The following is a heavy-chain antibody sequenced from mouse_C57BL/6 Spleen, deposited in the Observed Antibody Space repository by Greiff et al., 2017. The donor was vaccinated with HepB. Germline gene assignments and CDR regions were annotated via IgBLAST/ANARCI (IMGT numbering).Heavy chain of an antibody. CDR2: INPNNGGT. Sequence: VQLQQSGPELVKPGASVKISCKASGYTFTDYYMNWVKQSHGKSLEWIGDINPNNGGTSYNQKFKGKATLTVDKSSSTAYMELRSLTSEDSAVYYCARRGVYLGYAMDYWGQGTSVTVSS. D-gene: IGHD1-1*01. CDR1: GYTFTDYY. CDR3: ARRGVYLGYAMDY. V-gene: IGHV1-26*01. J-gene: IGHJ4*01.